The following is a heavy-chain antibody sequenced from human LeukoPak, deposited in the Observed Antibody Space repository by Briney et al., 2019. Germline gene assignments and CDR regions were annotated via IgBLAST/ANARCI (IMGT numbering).Heavy chain of an antibody. Sequence: GGSLRLSCAASGFTFSSYSMTWVRQAPGKGLEWVSSISSSSSYIYYADSVKGRFTISRDNAKNSLYLQMNSLRAEDTAVYYCARDCGGDCSFDYWGQGALVTVSS. J-gene: IGHJ4*02. CDR3: ARDCGGDCSFDY. CDR2: ISSSSSYI. V-gene: IGHV3-21*01. D-gene: IGHD2-21*02. CDR1: GFTFSSYS.